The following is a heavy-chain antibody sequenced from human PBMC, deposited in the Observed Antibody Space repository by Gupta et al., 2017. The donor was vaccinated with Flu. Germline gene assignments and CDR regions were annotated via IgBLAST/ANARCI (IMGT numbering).Heavy chain of an antibody. CDR3: ARDSSTAYCGGDCYPF. CDR2: ISSSSSYI. D-gene: IGHD2-21*02. Sequence: EVQLVESGGGLVKPGGSLRLSCAASGFTFSSYSMNWVRQAPGKGLEWVSSISSSSSYIYYADSVKGRFTISRDNAKNSLYLQMNSLRAEDTAVYYCARDSSTAYCGGDCYPFWGQGTLVTVSS. J-gene: IGHJ4*02. CDR1: GFTFSSYS. V-gene: IGHV3-21*01.